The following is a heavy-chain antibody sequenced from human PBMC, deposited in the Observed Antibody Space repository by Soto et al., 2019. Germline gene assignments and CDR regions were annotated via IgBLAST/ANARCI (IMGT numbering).Heavy chain of an antibody. CDR2: IIPIFGTA. J-gene: IGHJ3*02. Sequence: SVKVSCKASGVTFSSYAISWVRQAPGQGLEWMGGIIPIFGTANYAQKFQGRVTITADESTSTAYMELSSLRSEDTAVYYCARTPPPGYDFWSGYYGAFDIWGQGTMVTVSS. CDR1: GVTFSSYA. CDR3: ARTPPPGYDFWSGYYGAFDI. D-gene: IGHD3-3*01. V-gene: IGHV1-69*13.